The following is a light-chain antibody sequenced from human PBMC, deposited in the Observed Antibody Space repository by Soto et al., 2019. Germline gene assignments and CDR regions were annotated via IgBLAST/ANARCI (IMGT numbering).Light chain of an antibody. J-gene: IGKJ1*01. CDR3: QQYNKWPQT. CDR1: QSISSY. CDR2: GAS. V-gene: IGKV3-15*01. Sequence: EVVLTQSPDTLSLPPGERATLSCRASQSISSYLAWYQQRPGQAPRLLIYGASTRATGVPTRFSGSGSGTEFTLTISSLQSEDLAVYHCQQYNKWPQTFGQGTKVDIK.